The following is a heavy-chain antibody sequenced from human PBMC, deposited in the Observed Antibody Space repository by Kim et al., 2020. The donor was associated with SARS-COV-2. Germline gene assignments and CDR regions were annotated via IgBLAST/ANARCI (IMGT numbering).Heavy chain of an antibody. V-gene: IGHV4-30-2*01. CDR2: IYNSGST. J-gene: IGHJ5*02. CDR1: GGSISSFGYS. Sequence: SETLSLTCAVSGGSISSFGYSWTWIRQPPGKGLEWIGYIYNSGSTYYNPSLKSRVTISVDRSKNQFSLKLSSVTAADTAVYYCARGNYDYVWGSYRYSWFDPWGQGTLVTVSS. CDR3: ARGNYDYVWGSYRYSWFDP. D-gene: IGHD3-16*02.